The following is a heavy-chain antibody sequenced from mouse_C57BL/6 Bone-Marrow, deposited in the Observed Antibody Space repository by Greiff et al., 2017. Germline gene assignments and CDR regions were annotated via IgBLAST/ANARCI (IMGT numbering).Heavy chain of an antibody. D-gene: IGHD1-1*01. Sequence: VQLQQSGAELVRPGASVTLSCKASGYTFTDYEMHWVKQTPVHGLEWIGAIDPEPGGTAYNQKFKGKAILTADKSSSTAYMELRSLTSEDSAVYYCTRSYYFAWFAYWGQGTLVTVSA. J-gene: IGHJ3*01. CDR3: TRSYYFAWFAY. V-gene: IGHV1-15*01. CDR1: GYTFTDYE. CDR2: IDPEPGGT.